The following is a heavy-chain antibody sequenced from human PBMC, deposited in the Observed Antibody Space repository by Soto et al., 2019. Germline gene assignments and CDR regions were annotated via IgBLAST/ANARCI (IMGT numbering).Heavy chain of an antibody. V-gene: IGHV3-23*01. Sequence: GGSLRLSSAASGFTFSSCAMGWVCQAPGKGLEWVSDIIDSGGSTYYADSVKGRFTISRDNSKSTLYLQMNSLRAEDTALYYCAKGRSYYYYYGVDVWGQGTTVTVSS. CDR3: AKGRSYYYYYGVDV. J-gene: IGHJ6*02. CDR1: GFTFSSCA. CDR2: IIDSGGST.